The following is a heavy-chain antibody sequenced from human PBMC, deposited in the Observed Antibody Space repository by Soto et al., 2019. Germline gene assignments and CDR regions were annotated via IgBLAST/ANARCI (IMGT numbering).Heavy chain of an antibody. CDR3: LRGGRGSTRDEVLDA. D-gene: IGHD5-12*01. V-gene: IGHV3-21*06. Sequence: EVQLVESGGGLVKSGGSLRLSCVDSGFTFRSYSMNWVRQAPGRGQEWVASIRSTSGVIWYADSLKGRFTISRDKAKNSLFLQMDSMRADDTAVYYCLRGGRGSTRDEVLDAWGHGTMVTVSS. J-gene: IGHJ3*01. CDR1: GFTFRSYS. CDR2: IRSTSGVI.